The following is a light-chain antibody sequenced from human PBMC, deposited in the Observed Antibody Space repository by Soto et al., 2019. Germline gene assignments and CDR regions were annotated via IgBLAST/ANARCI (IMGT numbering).Light chain of an antibody. CDR3: QQRSNWSWT. V-gene: IGKV3-11*01. Sequence: EIVLTQSPATLSLSPGERATLSCRASQSVGSYLAWYQQKPGQAPRLLIYDASMRPTGIPARFSGSGSGTDFTLTISSLEPEDFAVYYCQQRSNWSWTFGQGTKVEIK. J-gene: IGKJ1*01. CDR1: QSVGSY. CDR2: DAS.